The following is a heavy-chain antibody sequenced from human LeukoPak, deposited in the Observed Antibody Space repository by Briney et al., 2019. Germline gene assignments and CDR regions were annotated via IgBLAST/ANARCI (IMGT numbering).Heavy chain of an antibody. J-gene: IGHJ4*02. V-gene: IGHV3-74*01. CDR1: GFIFTNYW. CDR2: INSDGSST. D-gene: IGHD4-17*01. CDR3: ARDNDYGAYYFDY. Sequence: GGSLRLSCAASGFIFTNYWMYWVRQAPGKGLVWVSHINSDGSSTKYADSVKGRFTISRDNAKDTLYLQMNSLRAEGTAVYYCARDNDYGAYYFDYWGQGTLVTVSS.